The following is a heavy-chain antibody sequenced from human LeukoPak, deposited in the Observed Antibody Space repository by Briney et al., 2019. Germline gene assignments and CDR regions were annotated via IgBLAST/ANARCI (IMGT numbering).Heavy chain of an antibody. J-gene: IGHJ4*02. D-gene: IGHD1-26*01. CDR3: AGDHEWELMEDY. V-gene: IGHV1-46*01. Sequence: ASVKVSCKASGYTFTSYYMHWVRQAPGQGLEWMGIINPSGGSTSYAQKFQGRVTMTRDTSTSTVYMELSSLRSEDTAVYYCAGDHEWELMEDYWGQGTLVTVSS. CDR1: GYTFTSYY. CDR2: INPSGGST.